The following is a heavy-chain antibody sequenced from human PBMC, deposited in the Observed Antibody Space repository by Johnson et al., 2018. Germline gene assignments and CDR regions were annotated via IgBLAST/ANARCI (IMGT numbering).Heavy chain of an antibody. D-gene: IGHD6-19*01. J-gene: IGHJ6*02. V-gene: IGHV3-74*01. Sequence: VQLQESGGGLVQXGGSLRLSCVASGFTFSSYWMHWVRQAPGKGLVWVSHIKSDGSRTNYADDVKGRFTISRDNAKNTLYLQMNSLRAEDTAVYYCARVRLQQWPAPVSYGMDVWGQGTTVTVSS. CDR2: IKSDGSRT. CDR1: GFTFSSYW. CDR3: ARVRLQQWPAPVSYGMDV.